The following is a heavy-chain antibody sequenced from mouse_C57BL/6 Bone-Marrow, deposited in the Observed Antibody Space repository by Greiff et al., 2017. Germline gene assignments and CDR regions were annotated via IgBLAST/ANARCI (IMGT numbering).Heavy chain of an antibody. CDR3: AFDDYGGFAY. CDR2: IHPNSGST. Sequence: QVQLQQPGDELVKPGASVQLSCKASGYTFTSYWMHWVKQRPGQGLEWIGMIHPNSGSTNYNEKFKSKATLTVDKSSSTAYMQLSSLTSEDSAVYYCAFDDYGGFAYWGQSTLVPFSA. J-gene: IGHJ3*01. V-gene: IGHV1-64*01. D-gene: IGHD2-4*01. CDR1: GYTFTSYW.